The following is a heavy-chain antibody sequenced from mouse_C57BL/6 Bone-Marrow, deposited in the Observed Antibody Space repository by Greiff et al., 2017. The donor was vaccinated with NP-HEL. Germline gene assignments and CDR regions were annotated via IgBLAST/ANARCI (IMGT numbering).Heavy chain of an antibody. CDR1: GFTFSDYY. CDR3: ARLDSTLYAMDY. D-gene: IGHD2-5*01. J-gene: IGHJ4*01. CDR2: ISNGGGST. Sequence: EVMLVESGGGLVQPGGSLKLSCAASGFTFSDYYMYWVRQTPEKRLEWVAYISNGGGSTYYPDTVKGRFTISRDNAKNTLYLQMSRLKSEDTAMYYCARLDSTLYAMDYWGQGTSVTVSS. V-gene: IGHV5-12*01.